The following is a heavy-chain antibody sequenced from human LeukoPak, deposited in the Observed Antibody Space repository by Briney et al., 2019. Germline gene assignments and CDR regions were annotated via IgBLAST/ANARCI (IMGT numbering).Heavy chain of an antibody. CDR1: GGTFSSYA. CDR3: GSENRGYSGYDFHFDY. J-gene: IGHJ4*02. V-gene: IGHV1-18*01. Sequence: ASVKVSCEASGGTFSSYAISWVRQAPGQGLEWMGWISAYNGNTNYALKIRGRVTVTTDTSTSTAYMELRSLRSDDTAVYYCGSENRGYSGYDFHFDYWGQGTLVTVSS. D-gene: IGHD5-12*01. CDR2: ISAYNGNT.